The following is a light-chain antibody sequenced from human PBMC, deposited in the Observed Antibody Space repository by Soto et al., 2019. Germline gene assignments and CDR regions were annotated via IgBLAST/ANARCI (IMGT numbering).Light chain of an antibody. CDR2: KAS. J-gene: IGKJ1*01. CDR1: QSISSW. CDR3: QQYNSYSPWT. V-gene: IGKV1-5*03. Sequence: DIQMTQSPSTLSASVGDRVTITCRASQSISSWLAWYQQKPGKAPKLLIYKASSLESGVPSRFSGSGSGKEFTLTISSLQPDDLATYYCQQYNSYSPWTFGQGTKVEIK.